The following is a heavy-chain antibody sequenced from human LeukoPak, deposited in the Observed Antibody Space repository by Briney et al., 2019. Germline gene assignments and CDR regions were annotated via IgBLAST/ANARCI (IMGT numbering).Heavy chain of an antibody. CDR1: GFTFSSYG. CDR3: AKGDRIYGSGSHVDY. J-gene: IGHJ4*02. V-gene: IGHV3-30*18. D-gene: IGHD3-10*01. CDR2: ISYDGSNK. Sequence: GGSLRLSCAASGFTFSSYGMHWVHQAPGKGLEWVAVISYDGSNKYYADSVKGRFTISRDNSKNTLYLQMNSLRAEDTAVYYCAKGDRIYGSGSHVDYWGQGTLVTVSS.